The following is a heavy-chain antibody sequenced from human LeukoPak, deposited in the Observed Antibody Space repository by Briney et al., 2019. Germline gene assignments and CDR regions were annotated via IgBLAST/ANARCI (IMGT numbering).Heavy chain of an antibody. CDR1: GGSISSYY. V-gene: IGHV4-59*08. D-gene: IGHD3-3*01. CDR2: IHYSGST. Sequence: PSETLSLTCTVSGGSISSYYWSWIRQPPGKGLEWIGYIHYSGSTNYNPSLKSRVTISVGTSKNQFSLKLSSVTAADTAIYYCASSRTSFTNPFDYWGQGTLVTVSS. J-gene: IGHJ4*02. CDR3: ASSRTSFTNPFDY.